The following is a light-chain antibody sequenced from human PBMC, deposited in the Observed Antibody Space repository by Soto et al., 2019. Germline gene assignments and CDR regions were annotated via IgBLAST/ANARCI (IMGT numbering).Light chain of an antibody. V-gene: IGLV2-14*01. CDR2: EVN. CDR3: SSYTSRSTWL. Sequence: QSVLTQPASVSGSPGQSITISCSGSDSDISLYYYVSWYQHHPGNPPKLIIHEVNKRPSGVSDRFSGSKSDDTASLTISGLRAEDEADYYCSSYTSRSTWLFGGGTKLTVL. J-gene: IGLJ2*01. CDR1: DSDISLYYY.